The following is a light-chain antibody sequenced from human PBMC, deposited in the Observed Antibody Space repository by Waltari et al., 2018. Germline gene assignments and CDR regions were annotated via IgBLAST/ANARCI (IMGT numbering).Light chain of an antibody. Sequence: SSGSLVTNYVQWYQQRPGSSPSMIIYEDNKRPSGVPDRFSGSIDSSSNSASLTISGLKTEDEADYYCQSYDTNIRVFGGGTKLTVL. CDR3: QSYDTNIRV. CDR1: SGSLVTNY. CDR2: EDN. V-gene: IGLV6-57*01. J-gene: IGLJ3*02.